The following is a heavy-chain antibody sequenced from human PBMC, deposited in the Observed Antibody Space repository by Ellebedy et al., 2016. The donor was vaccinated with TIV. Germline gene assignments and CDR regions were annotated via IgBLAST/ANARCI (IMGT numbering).Heavy chain of an antibody. CDR3: ARRLQSTRLDS. Sequence: SETLSLTXTVSGASVSSNYYWGWIRQSPGKGLEYIGSGDYRGSTYDNPSLKSRVTISVDTAKNQFSLTLTSVTAADTAIYYCARRLQSTRLDSWGQGTLVTVSS. CDR1: GASVSSNYY. CDR2: GDYRGST. J-gene: IGHJ4*02. D-gene: IGHD5/OR15-5a*01. V-gene: IGHV4-39*01.